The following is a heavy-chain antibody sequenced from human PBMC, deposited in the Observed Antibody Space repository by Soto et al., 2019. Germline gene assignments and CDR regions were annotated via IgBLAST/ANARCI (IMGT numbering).Heavy chain of an antibody. D-gene: IGHD3-10*01. CDR3: ARRWGEGRVDY. CDR2: IEHSGSN. V-gene: IGHV4-4*02. J-gene: IGHJ4*02. CDR1: GGSISSSNW. Sequence: HVQLQESGPELVKPSGTLSLTCAVSGGSISSSNWWSWVRQPPGKGLQWIGEIEHSGSNNYIPSLKRRDTISVDTSRNQFSLKLSSVTAADTAVYYCARRWGEGRVDYWGQGPLVTVSS.